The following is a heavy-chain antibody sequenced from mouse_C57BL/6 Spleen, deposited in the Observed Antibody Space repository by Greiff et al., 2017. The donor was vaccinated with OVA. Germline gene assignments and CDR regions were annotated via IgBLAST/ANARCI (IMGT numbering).Heavy chain of an antibody. CDR3: AKARVGGSPCYYAMDY. CDR2: INYDGSST. V-gene: IGHV5-16*01. D-gene: IGHD1-1*02. J-gene: IGHJ4*01. CDR1: GFTFSDYY. Sequence: EVMLVASEGGLVQPGSSMKLSCTASGFTFSDYYMAWVRQVPEKGLEWVANINYDGSSTYYLDSLTSRFIFSSDNAQHILYLQIRSLQSEATATSYGAKARVGGSPCYYAMDYWGQGTSVTVSS.